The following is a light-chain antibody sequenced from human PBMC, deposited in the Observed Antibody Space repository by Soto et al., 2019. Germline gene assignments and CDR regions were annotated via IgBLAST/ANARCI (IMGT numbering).Light chain of an antibody. V-gene: IGKV3-20*01. CDR3: QQFSSYPLT. J-gene: IGKJ4*01. Sequence: EIVLTQSPGTLSLSPGERATLSCRASQSVSSSYLAWYQQKPGQAPRLLIYDASTRATDIPARFSGSGSGTEFTLTIGSLQSEDFAVYYCQQFSSYPLTFGGGTKVDI. CDR2: DAS. CDR1: QSVSSSY.